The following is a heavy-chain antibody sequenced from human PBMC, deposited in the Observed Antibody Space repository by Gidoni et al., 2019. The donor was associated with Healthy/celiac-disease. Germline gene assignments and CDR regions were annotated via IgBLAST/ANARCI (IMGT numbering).Heavy chain of an antibody. Sequence: EVQLVESGGGLVQPGGSLRPSCAASGLPFSSQWMSWVRQAPGKGLEWVANIKQDGSEKYYVDSVKGRFTISRDNAKNSLYLQMNSLRAEDTAVYYCAREGIYNWNFPNYYYYYMDVWGKGTTVTVSS. V-gene: IGHV3-7*01. J-gene: IGHJ6*03. CDR2: IKQDGSEK. CDR3: AREGIYNWNFPNYYYYYMDV. CDR1: GLPFSSQW. D-gene: IGHD1-7*01.